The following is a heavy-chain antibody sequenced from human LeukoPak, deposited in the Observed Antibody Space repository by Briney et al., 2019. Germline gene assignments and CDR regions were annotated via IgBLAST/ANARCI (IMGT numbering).Heavy chain of an antibody. CDR3: AKDRRGSYLRYYFDY. CDR2: ISGSGGST. D-gene: IGHD1-26*01. CDR1: GFTFSSYA. V-gene: IGHV3-23*01. J-gene: IGHJ4*02. Sequence: GGSLRLSCAASGFTFSSYAMSWVRQAPGKGLEWVSAISGSGGSTYYADSVKGRFTISRDNSKNTLYLQMNSLRAEDTAAYYCAKDRRGSYLRYYFDYWGQGTLVTVSS.